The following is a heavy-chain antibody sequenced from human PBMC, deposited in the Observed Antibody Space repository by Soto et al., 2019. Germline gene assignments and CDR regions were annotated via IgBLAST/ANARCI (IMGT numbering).Heavy chain of an antibody. CDR1: GFTFSSYG. V-gene: IGHV3-30*18. Sequence: QVQLVESGGGVVQPGRSLRLSCAASGFTFSSYGMHWVRQAPGKGLEWVAVISYDGSNKYYADSVKGRFTISRDNSKNTLYLQMNSLRAEDTAVYYCAKGHAPAAGTIAFDIWDQGTMVTVSS. CDR2: ISYDGSNK. D-gene: IGHD6-13*01. J-gene: IGHJ3*02. CDR3: AKGHAPAAGTIAFDI.